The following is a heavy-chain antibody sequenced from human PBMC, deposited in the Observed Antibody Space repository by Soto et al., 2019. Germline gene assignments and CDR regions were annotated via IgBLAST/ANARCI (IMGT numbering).Heavy chain of an antibody. CDR1: GFTFSSYA. V-gene: IGHV3-23*01. J-gene: IGHJ1*01. CDR3: AKEEYYYDSSGYSEAQH. D-gene: IGHD3-22*01. CDR2: ISGSGGST. Sequence: GGSLRLSCAASGFTFSSYAMSWVRQAPGKGLEWVSAISGSGGSTYYADSVKGRFTISRDNSKNTLYLQMNSLRAEDTAVYYCAKEEYYYDSSGYSEAQHWGQGTLVTVSS.